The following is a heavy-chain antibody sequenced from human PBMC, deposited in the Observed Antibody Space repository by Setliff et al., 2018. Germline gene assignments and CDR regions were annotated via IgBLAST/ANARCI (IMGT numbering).Heavy chain of an antibody. D-gene: IGHD5-18*01. CDR1: GASISSHY. CDR3: ARDSSRIQDTYYYYFGMDV. Sequence: SETLSLTCTVSGASISSHYWSWLRQPPGKGLEYIGFTYYSGDTNYNPSLKSRVTISVDTSKNQFSLKLSSVTAADTAVYYCARDSSRIQDTYYYYFGMDVWGQGTPVTVSS. V-gene: IGHV4-59*11. CDR2: TYYSGDT. J-gene: IGHJ6*02.